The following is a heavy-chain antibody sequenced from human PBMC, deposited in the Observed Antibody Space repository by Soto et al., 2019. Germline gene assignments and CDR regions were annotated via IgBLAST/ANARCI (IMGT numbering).Heavy chain of an antibody. CDR3: AKDTVGGYSFWSGYYSDGLEV. CDR2: ISGNGAGT. D-gene: IGHD3-3*01. V-gene: IGHV3-23*01. CDR1: GFTFDSYA. Sequence: EVKLLESGGGLAQPGGSLRLSCVGSGFTFDSYAISWVRQAPGKGLQWISAISGNGAGTDYAQSVMGRFTISRDNYKNTVHLQRKSLRAEDTALYFCAKDTVGGYSFWSGYYSDGLEVWGQGTMVTVSS. J-gene: IGHJ3*01.